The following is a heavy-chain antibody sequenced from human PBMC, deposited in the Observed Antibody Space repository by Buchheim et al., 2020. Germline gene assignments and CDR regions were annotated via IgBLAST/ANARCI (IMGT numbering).Heavy chain of an antibody. CDR1: GLTFSSYG. V-gene: IGHV3-30*18. Sequence: QVQLVESGGGVVQPGRSLRLSCADSGLTFSSYGMHWVRQAPGKGLEWVAVISYDGSNKYYADSVKGRFTISRDNSKNTLYLPINSLRAEDTAVYYCAKDLEAIYYDFWSEPWGFDYWGQGTL. CDR3: AKDLEAIYYDFWSEPWGFDY. J-gene: IGHJ4*02. D-gene: IGHD3-3*01. CDR2: ISYDGSNK.